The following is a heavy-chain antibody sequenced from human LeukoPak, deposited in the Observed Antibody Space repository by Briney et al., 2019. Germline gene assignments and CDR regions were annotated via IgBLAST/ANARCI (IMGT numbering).Heavy chain of an antibody. CDR1: GGSFSGYY. J-gene: IGHJ3*02. D-gene: IGHD5-12*01. CDR3: SYSGYDYAFDI. V-gene: IGHV4-34*01. Sequence: SKTLSLTCAVYGGSFSGYYWSWIRQPPGKGLEWIGEINHSGSTNYNPSLKSRVTISVDTSKNQFSLKLSSVTAADTAVYYCSYSGYDYAFDIWGQGTMVTVSS. CDR2: INHSGST.